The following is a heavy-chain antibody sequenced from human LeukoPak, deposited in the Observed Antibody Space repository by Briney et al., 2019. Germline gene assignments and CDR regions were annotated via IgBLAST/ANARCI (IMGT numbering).Heavy chain of an antibody. CDR3: AKDLSPESNRLSPFDY. D-gene: IGHD3-16*02. V-gene: IGHV3-23*01. Sequence: GGSLRLSCTASGFTFRGYAMSWVRQTPEKGLEWVSSISASGTQTYYADSVKGRFTVSRDNSQDTVYLQMNSLRAEDTAIFYCAKDLSPESNRLSPFDYWGQGTLVTVSS. CDR2: ISASGTQT. J-gene: IGHJ4*02. CDR1: GFTFRGYA.